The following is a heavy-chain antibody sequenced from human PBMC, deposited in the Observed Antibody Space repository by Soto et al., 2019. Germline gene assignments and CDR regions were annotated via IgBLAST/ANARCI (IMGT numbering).Heavy chain of an antibody. J-gene: IGHJ4*02. CDR2: INHSGST. CDR3: ARGIRGAEAGPVDY. CDR1: GGSFSGYY. Sequence: SETLSLTCAVYGGSFSGYYWSWIRQPPGKGLEWIGEINHSGSTNYNPSLKSRVTISVDTSKNQFSLKLSSVTAADTAVYYCARGIRGAEAGPVDYWGQGTLVTVSS. D-gene: IGHD6-13*01. V-gene: IGHV4-34*01.